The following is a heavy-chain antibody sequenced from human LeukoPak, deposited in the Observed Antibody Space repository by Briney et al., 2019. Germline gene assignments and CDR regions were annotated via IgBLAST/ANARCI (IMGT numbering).Heavy chain of an antibody. J-gene: IGHJ6*02. D-gene: IGHD5-12*01. V-gene: IGHV4-59*01. Sequence: SETLSLTCTVSGGSISSYYWSWIRQPPGKGLEWIGYIYNNGSTNYNHSLKSRVTISEDMSNNQFSLKLSSVTAADTAVYYCARGGFYYGVDVWGQGTTVTVSS. CDR1: GGSISSYY. CDR3: ARGGFYYGVDV. CDR2: IYNNGST.